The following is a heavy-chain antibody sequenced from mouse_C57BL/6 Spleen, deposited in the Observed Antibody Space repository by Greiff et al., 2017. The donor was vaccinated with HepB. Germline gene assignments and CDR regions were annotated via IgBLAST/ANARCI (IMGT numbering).Heavy chain of an antibody. J-gene: IGHJ2*01. V-gene: IGHV3-6*01. Sequence: VQLQQSGPGLVKPSQSLSLTCSVTGYSITSGYYWNWIRQFPGNKLEWMGYISYDGSNNYNPSLKNRISITRDTSKNQFFLKLNSVTTEDTATYYCARGLGRWYFDYWGQGTTLTVSS. CDR2: ISYDGSN. D-gene: IGHD4-1*01. CDR3: ARGLGRWYFDY. CDR1: GYSITSGYY.